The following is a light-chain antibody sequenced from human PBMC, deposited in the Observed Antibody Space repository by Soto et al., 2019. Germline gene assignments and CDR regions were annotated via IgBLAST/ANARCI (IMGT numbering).Light chain of an antibody. CDR1: SSDVGTYNY. Sequence: QSALTQPRSVSGSLGQSVTISCTGTSSDVGTYNYVSWYQQHPGKAPKVMIYDVSERPSGVPDRFSGSKPGNTASLTISGLQAEDEADYYCCSYAGSPRYVLGTGTKVTVL. CDR2: DVS. V-gene: IGLV2-11*01. CDR3: CSYAGSPRYV. J-gene: IGLJ1*01.